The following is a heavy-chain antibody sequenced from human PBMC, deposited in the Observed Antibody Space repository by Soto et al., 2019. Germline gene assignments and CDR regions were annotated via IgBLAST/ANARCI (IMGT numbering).Heavy chain of an antibody. CDR1: GGSFSGYY. V-gene: IGHV4-34*01. CDR2: INHSGST. CDR3: ARYAGFGGANYYYYYGMDV. J-gene: IGHJ6*02. D-gene: IGHD3-10*01. Sequence: KSSETLSLTCAVYGGSFSGYYWSWIRQPPGKGLEWIGEINHSGSTNYNPSLKSRVTISADTSKNQFSLKLSSVTAADTAVYYCARYAGFGGANYYYYYGMDVWGQGTTVTVSS.